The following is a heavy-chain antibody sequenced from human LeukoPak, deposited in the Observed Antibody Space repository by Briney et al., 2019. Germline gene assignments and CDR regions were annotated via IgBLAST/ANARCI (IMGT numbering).Heavy chain of an antibody. CDR2: IYHSGST. CDR3: ARCPDGFWSGRYYYYYYMDV. Sequence: SETLSLTCGVSGGSISSSNWWSWVRQPPGKGLEWIGSIYHSGSTYYNPSLKSRVTISVDTSKNQFSLKLSSVTAADTAVYYCARCPDGFWSGRYYYYYYMDVWGKGTTVTVSS. V-gene: IGHV4-4*02. D-gene: IGHD3-3*01. CDR1: GGSISSSNW. J-gene: IGHJ6*03.